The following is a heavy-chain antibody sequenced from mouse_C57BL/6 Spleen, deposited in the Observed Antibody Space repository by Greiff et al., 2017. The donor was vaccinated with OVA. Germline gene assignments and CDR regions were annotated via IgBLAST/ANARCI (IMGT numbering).Heavy chain of an antibody. J-gene: IGHJ2*01. CDR2: ISYDGSN. Sequence: EVKLMESGPGLVKPSQSLSLTCSVTGYSITSGYYWNWIRQFPGNKLEWMGYISYDGSNNYNPSLKNRISITRDTSKNQFFLKLNSVTTEDTATYYCARHGLRGYYFDYWGQGTTLTVST. CDR1: GYSITSGYY. D-gene: IGHD2-4*01. V-gene: IGHV3-6*01. CDR3: ARHGLRGYYFDY.